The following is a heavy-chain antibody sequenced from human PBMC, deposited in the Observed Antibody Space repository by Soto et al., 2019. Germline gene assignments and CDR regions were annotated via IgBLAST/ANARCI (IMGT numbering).Heavy chain of an antibody. D-gene: IGHD3-3*01. CDR2: MNPNSGNT. CDR3: ARVPRNDFWSGYLQDDAFDI. J-gene: IGHJ3*02. Sequence: GASVKVSCKASGYTFTSYDINWVRQATGQGLEWMGWMNPNSGNTGYAQKFQGRVTMTRNTSISTAYMELSSLRSEDTAVYYCARVPRNDFWSGYLQDDAFDIWGQGTMVTVSS. V-gene: IGHV1-8*01. CDR1: GYTFTSYD.